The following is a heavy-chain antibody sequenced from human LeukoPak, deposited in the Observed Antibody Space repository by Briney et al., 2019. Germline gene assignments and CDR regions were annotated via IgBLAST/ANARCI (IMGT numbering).Heavy chain of an antibody. Sequence: SVKVSCKASGGTFSSYAISWVRQAPGQGLEWMGGIIPIFGTANYAQKFQGRVTITTDESTSTAYMELSSLRSEDTAVYYCARDRCTNGVCSIFDYWGQGTLVTVSS. CDR1: GGTFSSYA. CDR3: ARDRCTNGVCSIFDY. J-gene: IGHJ4*02. V-gene: IGHV1-69*05. D-gene: IGHD2-8*01. CDR2: IIPIFGTA.